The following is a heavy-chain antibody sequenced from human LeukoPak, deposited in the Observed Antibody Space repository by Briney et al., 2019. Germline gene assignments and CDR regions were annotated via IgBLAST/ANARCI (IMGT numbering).Heavy chain of an antibody. CDR2: IYSGGST. Sequence: GGSLRLSCAASGFTVSSNYMSWVRQAPGKGLEWVSVIYSGGSTYYADSVRGRFTISRDNSKNTLYLQTNSLRAEDTAVYYCAMTVAGTFDIWGQGTMVTVSS. D-gene: IGHD6-19*01. CDR1: GFTVSSNY. CDR3: AMTVAGTFDI. J-gene: IGHJ3*02. V-gene: IGHV3-66*01.